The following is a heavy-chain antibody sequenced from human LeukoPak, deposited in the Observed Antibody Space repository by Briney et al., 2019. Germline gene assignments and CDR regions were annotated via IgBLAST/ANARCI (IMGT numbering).Heavy chain of an antibody. Sequence: GGSLRLSCAASGFTFSSYGMHWVRQAPGKGLEWVAVISYDGSNKYYADSVKGRFTISRDNSKNTLYLHMNSLRAEDTAVYYCAKDYYDSSGYYGYWGQGTLVTVSS. CDR2: ISYDGSNK. CDR1: GFTFSSYG. CDR3: AKDYYDSSGYYGY. D-gene: IGHD3-22*01. V-gene: IGHV3-30*18. J-gene: IGHJ4*02.